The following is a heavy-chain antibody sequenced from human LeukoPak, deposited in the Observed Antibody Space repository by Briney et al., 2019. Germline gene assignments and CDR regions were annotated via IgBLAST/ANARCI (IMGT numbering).Heavy chain of an antibody. CDR2: INSDGTTI. CDR3: ARAGYYRLDY. D-gene: IGHD2/OR15-2a*01. Sequence: PGGSLSLSCAASGFIFSSYWWHWVRQAPGKGLVWVSRINSDGTTIDYADSVKGRFTISRDNAKNTLYLQMNSLRDEDTAVYYCARAGYYRLDYWGQGNLVTVSS. V-gene: IGHV3-74*01. J-gene: IGHJ4*02. CDR1: GFIFSSYW.